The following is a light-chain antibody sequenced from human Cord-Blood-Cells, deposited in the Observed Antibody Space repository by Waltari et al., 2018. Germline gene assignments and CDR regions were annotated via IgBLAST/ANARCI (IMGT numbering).Light chain of an antibody. CDR1: SSDVGGYNY. CDR3: SSYAGSDNWV. CDR2: AVS. J-gene: IGLJ3*02. Sequence: QSALTQPPSASGSPGQSVTISCTGTSSDVGGYNYVSWYQQHPGKAPKLMIDAVSKRPSGVPERFSGSKSGNTASLTVSGLQAEDEAGYYCSSYAGSDNWVFGGGTKLTVL. V-gene: IGLV2-8*01.